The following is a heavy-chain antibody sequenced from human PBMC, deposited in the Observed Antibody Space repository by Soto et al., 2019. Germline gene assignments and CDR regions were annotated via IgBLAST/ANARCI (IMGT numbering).Heavy chain of an antibody. J-gene: IGHJ5*02. Sequence: SVKGRFTISRDNAKNSLYLQMNSLRDEDTAVYYCARPGDASGYNWWFSSWGQGTLVTVSS. CDR3: ARPGDASGYNWWFSS. D-gene: IGHD1-1*01. V-gene: IGHV3-48*02.